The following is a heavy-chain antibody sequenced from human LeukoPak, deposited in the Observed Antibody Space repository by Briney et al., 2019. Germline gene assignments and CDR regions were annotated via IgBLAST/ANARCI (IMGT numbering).Heavy chain of an antibody. CDR1: GGTFSSYA. Sequence: ASVKVSCKASGGTFSSYAISWVRQAPGQGLEWMGGIIPIFGTANYAQKFQGRVTITTDESTSTAYMELSSLRSEDTAVYYCTRDNYAGANWFDPWGQGTLVTVSS. J-gene: IGHJ5*02. V-gene: IGHV1-69*05. CDR3: TRDNYAGANWFDP. CDR2: IIPIFGTA. D-gene: IGHD1-7*01.